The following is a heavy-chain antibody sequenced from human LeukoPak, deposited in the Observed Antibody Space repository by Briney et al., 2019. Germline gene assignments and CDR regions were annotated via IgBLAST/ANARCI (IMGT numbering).Heavy chain of an antibody. J-gene: IGHJ6*03. CDR3: ARSHDILTGYYRYYYYYMDV. CDR1: GGSFSGYY. CDR2: INHSGST. Sequence: SETLSLTCAVYGGSFSGYYWSWIRQPPGKGLEWIGEINHSGSTNYNPSLKSRVTISVDTSKNQFSLKLSSVTAADTAVYYCARSHDILTGYYRYYYYYMDVWGKGTTVTISS. V-gene: IGHV4-34*01. D-gene: IGHD3-9*01.